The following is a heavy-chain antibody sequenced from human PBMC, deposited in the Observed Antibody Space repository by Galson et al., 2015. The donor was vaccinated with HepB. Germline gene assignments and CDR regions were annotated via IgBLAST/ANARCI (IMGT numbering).Heavy chain of an antibody. Sequence: SVKVSCKASGYTFTSYAMNWVRQAPGQGLEWMGWINTNTGNPTYAQGFTGRFVFSLDTSVSTAYLQISSLKAEDTAVYYCARDLSGRTLTNYYDSSGYYWQWNWGQGTLVTVSS. J-gene: IGHJ4*02. D-gene: IGHD3-22*01. CDR2: INTNTGNP. CDR1: GYTFTSYA. CDR3: ARDLSGRTLTNYYDSSGYYWQWN. V-gene: IGHV7-4-1*02.